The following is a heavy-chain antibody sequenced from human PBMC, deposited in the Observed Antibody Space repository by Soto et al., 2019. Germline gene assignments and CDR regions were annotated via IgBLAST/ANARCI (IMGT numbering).Heavy chain of an antibody. CDR1: GLTFSNYG. CDR2: INSDGSST. J-gene: IGHJ4*02. CDR3: GRGGRIVAAASVD. D-gene: IGHD6-25*01. V-gene: IGHV3-74*01. Sequence: PGGSLRLSCAVSGLTFSNYGMNWVRQAPGKGLVWVSRINSDGSSTDYADSVKGRFTISRDNARNTLYLEMHSLRAEDTALQYCGRGGRIVAAASVDWGQGTLVTVSS.